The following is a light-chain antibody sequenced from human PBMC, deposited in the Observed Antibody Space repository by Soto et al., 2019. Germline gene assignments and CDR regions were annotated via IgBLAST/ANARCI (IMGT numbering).Light chain of an antibody. CDR2: AAS. J-gene: IGKJ1*01. Sequence: DIQMTQSPSSLSASVGDRVTITCRASQSISSYLNWYQQKPGKAPKLLIYAASSLQSGVPSRFSGSGSGTDFTLTFSSLQPEDFATYYCQQSYSTRRTFGQGTKVEIK. CDR3: QQSYSTRRT. CDR1: QSISSY. V-gene: IGKV1-39*01.